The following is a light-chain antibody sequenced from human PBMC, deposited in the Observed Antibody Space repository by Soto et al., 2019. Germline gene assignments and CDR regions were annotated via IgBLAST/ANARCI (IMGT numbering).Light chain of an antibody. CDR2: GAS. Sequence: EKVMTQSPATLSVSPGERATLSCRASQSVSSNLAWYQQKPGQAPRLLIYGASTRPTAIPARFSGSGSGTEFTLTISSLQSEDFAVYYCQQYNDWPLTFGQGTKVEIK. J-gene: IGKJ1*01. CDR1: QSVSSN. CDR3: QQYNDWPLT. V-gene: IGKV3-15*01.